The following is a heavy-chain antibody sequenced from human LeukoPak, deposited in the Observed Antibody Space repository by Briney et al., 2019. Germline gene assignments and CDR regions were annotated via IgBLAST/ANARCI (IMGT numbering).Heavy chain of an antibody. CDR1: GFTFSSYR. CDR3: ARDQAAGYYDASLDY. Sequence: LGGSLRLSCEASGFTFSSYRMNWVRLAPGKGLEWVSSISSSSSYIYYADSVKGRFTISRDNAKNSLYLQMNSLRAEDTAVYYCARDQAAGYYDASLDYWGQGTLVTVSS. J-gene: IGHJ4*02. D-gene: IGHD3-3*01. CDR2: ISSSSSYI. V-gene: IGHV3-21*01.